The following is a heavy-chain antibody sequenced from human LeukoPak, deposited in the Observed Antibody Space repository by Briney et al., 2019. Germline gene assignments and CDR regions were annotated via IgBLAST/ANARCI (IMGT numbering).Heavy chain of an antibody. CDR1: GGSFSGYY. CDR3: ARGQFYSSGSYPTYYYYYCGMDV. CDR2: INHSGST. J-gene: IGHJ6*02. Sequence: SETLSLTCAVYGGSFSGYYWSWIRQPPGKGLEWIGEINHSGSTNYNPSLKSRVTISVDTSKNQFSLKLSSVTAADTAVYYCARGQFYSSGSYPTYYYYYCGMDVWGQGTTVTVSS. D-gene: IGHD3-10*01. V-gene: IGHV4-34*01.